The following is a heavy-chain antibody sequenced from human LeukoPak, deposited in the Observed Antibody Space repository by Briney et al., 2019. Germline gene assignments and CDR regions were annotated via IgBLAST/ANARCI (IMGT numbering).Heavy chain of an antibody. Sequence: PGGSLRLSCVGSGFTFTDYAMSWVRQAPGKGLEWVSAFSGTGGYIYYADSVKGRFTVSRDNSKSTLYLQMNSLKAEDTAVYYCARFVGSGWKYFDYWGQGALVTVSS. CDR2: FSGTGGYI. V-gene: IGHV3-23*01. D-gene: IGHD6-19*01. CDR3: ARFVGSGWKYFDY. CDR1: GFTFTDYA. J-gene: IGHJ4*02.